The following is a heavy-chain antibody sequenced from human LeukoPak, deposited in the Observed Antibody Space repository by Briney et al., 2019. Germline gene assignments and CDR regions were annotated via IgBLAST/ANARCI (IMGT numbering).Heavy chain of an antibody. Sequence: GGSLRLSCAASGFTFSSYWMHWVRHAPGKGLVWVSRINSDGNSITYADSVKGRFTISRDNAKNTLYLQMNSLRVEDTAVYYCAREGRVSGYDFDCWGQGTLVTVSS. J-gene: IGHJ4*02. V-gene: IGHV3-74*03. D-gene: IGHD5-12*01. CDR1: GFTFSSYW. CDR2: INSDGNSI. CDR3: AREGRVSGYDFDC.